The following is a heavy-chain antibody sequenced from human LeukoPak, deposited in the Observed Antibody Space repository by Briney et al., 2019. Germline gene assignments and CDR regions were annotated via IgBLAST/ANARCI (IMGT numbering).Heavy chain of an antibody. V-gene: IGHV3-30*03. D-gene: IGHD3-9*01. Sequence: PGRSLRLSCAASGFTFSSSGMHWVRQAPGKGLEWVAVISYDGSNKYYADSVKGRFTFSRDNSKNTLYLQMNSLRAEDTAVYYCARDLGILAPEYYFDYWGQGTLVTVSS. CDR1: GFTFSSSG. CDR2: ISYDGSNK. CDR3: ARDLGILAPEYYFDY. J-gene: IGHJ4*02.